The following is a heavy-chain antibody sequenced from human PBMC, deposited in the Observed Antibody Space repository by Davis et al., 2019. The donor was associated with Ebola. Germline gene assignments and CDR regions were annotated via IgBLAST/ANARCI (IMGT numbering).Heavy chain of an antibody. J-gene: IGHJ4*02. D-gene: IGHD6-19*01. CDR2: ISSSSSYI. Sequence: GESLKISCAASGFTFSSYSMNWVRQAPGKGLEWVSSISSSSSYIYYADSVKGRFTISRDNAKNSLYLQMNSLRAEDTAVYYCAREKAVAGTFDYWGQGTLVTVSS. CDR3: AREKAVAGTFDY. V-gene: IGHV3-21*01. CDR1: GFTFSSYS.